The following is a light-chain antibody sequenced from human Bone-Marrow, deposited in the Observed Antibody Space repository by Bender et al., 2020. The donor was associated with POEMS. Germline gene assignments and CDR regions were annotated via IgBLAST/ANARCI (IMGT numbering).Light chain of an antibody. CDR1: SSDVGDFTL. CDR2: DVS. Sequence: QSALTQPRSVSGSPGQSVTISCIGTSSDVGDFTLVSWYQHHPDKAPKLMIFDVSKRPSGVSIRFSGSKSGNTASLTISGLQAEDEADYYCSSYTTVTSYTTGSSANILFGGGTKLTVL. J-gene: IGLJ2*01. CDR3: SSYTTVTSYTTGSSANIL. V-gene: IGLV2-11*01.